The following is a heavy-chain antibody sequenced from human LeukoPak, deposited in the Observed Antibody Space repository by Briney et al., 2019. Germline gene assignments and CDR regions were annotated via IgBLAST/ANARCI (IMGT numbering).Heavy chain of an antibody. CDR3: AKRGIYYYGSGSYYNTLDY. D-gene: IGHD3-10*01. J-gene: IGHJ4*02. CDR1: GFTFSSYA. CDR2: ISGSGGGT. Sequence: GGSLRLSCAASGFTFSSYAMTWVRQAPGKGLEWVSTISGSGGGTYYADSVKGRFTISRDNAKNSLYLQMNSLRAEDTAVYYCAKRGIYYYGSGSYYNTLDYWGQGTLVTVSS. V-gene: IGHV3-23*01.